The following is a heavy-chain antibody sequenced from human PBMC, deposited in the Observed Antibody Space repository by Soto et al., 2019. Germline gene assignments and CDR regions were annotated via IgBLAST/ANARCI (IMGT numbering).Heavy chain of an antibody. CDR2: IYWNDCT. CDR1: GFSLTATGVG. D-gene: IGHD1-1*01. J-gene: IGHJ5*01. CDR3: AHKFXGACWKFVS. V-gene: IGHV2-5*01. Sequence: SGPTLVNPTEPLTLTCAFPGFSLTATGVGVGWSRQPPGWALEWLAIIYWNDCTSIXLTLSSLLSIPKDTSDXQVVLTLRNRDPRDTRPYYFAHKFXGACWKFVSWCQGAKVTVSS.